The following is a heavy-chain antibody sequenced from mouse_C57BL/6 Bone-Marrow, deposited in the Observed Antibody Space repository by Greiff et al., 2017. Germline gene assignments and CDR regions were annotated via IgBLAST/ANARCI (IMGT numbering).Heavy chain of an antibody. J-gene: IGHJ2*01. CDR2: ISYDGSN. D-gene: IGHD1-1*01. Sequence: EVQVVESGPGLVKPSPSLSLTCSVTGYSITSGYYWNWIRQFPGNKLEWMGYISYDGSNNYNPSLKNRISITRDTSKNQFFLKLNSVTTEDTATYYCAREWDDYYGFDYWGQGTTLTVSS. V-gene: IGHV3-6*01. CDR3: AREWDDYYGFDY. CDR1: GYSITSGYY.